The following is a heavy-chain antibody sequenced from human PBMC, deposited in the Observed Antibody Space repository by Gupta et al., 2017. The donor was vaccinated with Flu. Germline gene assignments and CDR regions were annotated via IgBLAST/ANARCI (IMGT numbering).Heavy chain of an antibody. V-gene: IGHV1-69*01. CDR1: GGTFSSYA. Sequence: QAQLVQSGAEVKKPGSSVKVSCKASGGTFSSYAISWVRQAPGQGLEWMGGIIHIFGKANYEQKFQGRVTITADESTSTAYMELSRLRSEDTAVYYCAKERNAGAGTSYFGYGGQGTLVTVSS. CDR3: AKERNAGAGTSYFGY. J-gene: IGHJ4*02. D-gene: IGHD6-19*01. CDR2: IIHIFGKA.